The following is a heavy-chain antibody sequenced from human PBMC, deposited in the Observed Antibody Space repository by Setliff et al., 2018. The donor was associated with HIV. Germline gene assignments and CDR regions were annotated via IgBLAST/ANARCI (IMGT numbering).Heavy chain of an antibody. D-gene: IGHD3-10*01. CDR1: IGSISSGDYY. CDR2: ISYSGNT. CDR3: ARRLLNTLPGVRGWFDP. J-gene: IGHJ5*01. V-gene: IGHV4-30-4*08. Sequence: PSETLSLTCSLSIGSISSGDYYWSWIRQPPGKGLEWIGYISYSGNTYYNPSLKSRVTISIDTSKNQFSLKLNSVTAADTAVYYCARRLLNTLPGVRGWFDPWGQGILVTVSS.